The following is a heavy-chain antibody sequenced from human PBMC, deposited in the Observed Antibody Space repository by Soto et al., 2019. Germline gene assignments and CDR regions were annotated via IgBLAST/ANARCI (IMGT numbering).Heavy chain of an antibody. Sequence: ASVKVFCRASGDTFTDVVTPWVRQAPGQGLEWTGWINPNSGDSNYAQKFQGRVTMTRDTPLSTASTEPSSLRSDDTAVYYCARDRAGYCSTPSCYSFDNWGRG. V-gene: IGHV1-2*02. CDR2: INPNSGDS. J-gene: IGHJ4*02. CDR3: ARDRAGYCSTPSCYSFDN. D-gene: IGHD2-2*01. CDR1: GDTFTDVV.